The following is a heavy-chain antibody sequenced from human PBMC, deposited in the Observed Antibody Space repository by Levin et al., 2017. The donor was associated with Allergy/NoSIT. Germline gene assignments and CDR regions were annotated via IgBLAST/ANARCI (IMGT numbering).Heavy chain of an antibody. CDR2: INWNGGST. CDR1: GFTFDDYG. CDR3: ARESGFDVYYYYMDV. J-gene: IGHJ6*03. Sequence: GESLKISCAASGFTFDDYGMSWVRQAPGKGLEWVSGINWNGGSTGYADSVKGRFTISRDNAKHSLYLQMNSLRAEDTALYYCARESGFDVYYYYMDVWGIGTTVTVSS. V-gene: IGHV3-20*04. D-gene: IGHD3-10*01.